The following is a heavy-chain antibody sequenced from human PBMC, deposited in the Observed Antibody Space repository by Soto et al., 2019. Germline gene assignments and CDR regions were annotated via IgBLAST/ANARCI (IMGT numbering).Heavy chain of an antibody. Sequence: SETLSITCTVSGGTISSVDYYWSCIHQPPGQGLEWIVYIYYSGSTYYNPSLQSRVAISVDTSKNQFSLKLKSVTAADTAIYYCARRTVNIRTFYSGLKTHCFDYWGQGAAVTVSS. CDR1: GGTISSVDYY. V-gene: IGHV4-30-4*01. CDR2: IYYSGST. J-gene: IGHJ4*02. D-gene: IGHD6-19*01. CDR3: ARRTVNIRTFYSGLKTHCFDY.